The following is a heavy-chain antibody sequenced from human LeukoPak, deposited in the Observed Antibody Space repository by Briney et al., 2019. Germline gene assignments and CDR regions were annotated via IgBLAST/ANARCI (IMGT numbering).Heavy chain of an antibody. CDR3: AKDNSSSWLYYFDY. J-gene: IGHJ4*02. Sequence: GGSLRLSCAASGFTFSSYGMHWVRQAPGKGLEWVAVISYDGSNKYYADSVKGRFTISRDNSKSTLYLQMNSLRAEDTAVYYCAKDNSSSWLYYFDYWGQGTLVTVSS. CDR1: GFTFSSYG. V-gene: IGHV3-30*18. D-gene: IGHD6-13*01. CDR2: ISYDGSNK.